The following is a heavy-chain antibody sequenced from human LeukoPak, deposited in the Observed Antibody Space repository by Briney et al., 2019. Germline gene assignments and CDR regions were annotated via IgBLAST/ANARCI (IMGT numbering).Heavy chain of an antibody. CDR1: GYTFTSYY. CDR2: INPSGGST. D-gene: IGHD3-22*01. J-gene: IGHJ6*02. Sequence: ASVKVSCKASGYTFTSYYMHWVRQAPGQGLEWMGIINPSGGSTSYAQKFQGRVTMTRDTSTSTVYMELSSLRSEDTAVYYCAMSDSSGYYYFDYYYGMDVWGQGTTVTVSS. V-gene: IGHV1-46*01. CDR3: AMSDSSGYYYFDYYYGMDV.